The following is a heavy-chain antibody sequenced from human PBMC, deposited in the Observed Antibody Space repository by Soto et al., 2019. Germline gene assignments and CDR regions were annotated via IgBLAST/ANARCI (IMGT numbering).Heavy chain of an antibody. V-gene: IGHV1-69*13. CDR2: IIPIFGTA. D-gene: IGHD3-3*01. Sequence: SVKVSCKASGGTFSSYAISWVRQAPGQGLEWMGGIIPIFGTANYAQKFQGRVTITADESTSTAYMELSSLRSEDTAVYYCARNRRGFLELDYWGQGTPVTVSS. CDR3: ARNRRGFLELDY. J-gene: IGHJ4*02. CDR1: GGTFSSYA.